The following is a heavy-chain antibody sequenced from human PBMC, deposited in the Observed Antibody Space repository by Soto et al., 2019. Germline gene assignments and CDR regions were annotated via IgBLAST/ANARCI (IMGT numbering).Heavy chain of an antibody. CDR1: GFSFSSNW. Sequence: EVQMVESGGGLVQPGGSLRLSCAASGFSFSSNWMSWVRQAPGKGLEWVANIKEDGSEKYYVDVVKGRFTICRDNAKNSVYWQMNSRRVEETVVFYCGRGAGIGDYGGQGALVTVSS. D-gene: IGHD3-10*01. J-gene: IGHJ4*02. V-gene: IGHV3-7*04. CDR2: IKEDGSEK. CDR3: GRGAGIGDY.